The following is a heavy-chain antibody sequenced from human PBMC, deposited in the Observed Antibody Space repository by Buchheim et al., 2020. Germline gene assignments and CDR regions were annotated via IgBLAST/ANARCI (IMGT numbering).Heavy chain of an antibody. CDR1: GGSISGDNW. D-gene: IGHD6-13*01. J-gene: IGHJ6*02. CDR3: AKASSAGNYYYGMDV. V-gene: IGHV4-4*02. CDR2: IYHHGST. Sequence: QVQLQESGPGLVKPSGTLSLTCAVSGGSISGDNWWSWVRQTPEKGLEWIGEIYHHGSTNYNPSLERRVTISVDKSKNKFSLKVNSVTAADTAVYYCAKASSAGNYYYGMDVWGQGTT.